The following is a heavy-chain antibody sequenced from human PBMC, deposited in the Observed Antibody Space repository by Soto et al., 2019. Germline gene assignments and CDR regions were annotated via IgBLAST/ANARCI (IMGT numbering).Heavy chain of an antibody. CDR3: VRAAGYSGNDYVYYYGMDV. Sequence: QVQLVESGGGVVQPGRSLRLSCAASGFTFSSYGMNWVRQAPGKRLEWVALVWYDGGNKYYADSVKGRFTISRDNSKNTLYLQMNSLRDEDTAVYYCVRAAGYSGNDYVYYYGMDVWGQGTTVTLPS. D-gene: IGHD5-12*01. V-gene: IGHV3-33*01. CDR1: GFTFSSYG. J-gene: IGHJ6*02. CDR2: VWYDGGNK.